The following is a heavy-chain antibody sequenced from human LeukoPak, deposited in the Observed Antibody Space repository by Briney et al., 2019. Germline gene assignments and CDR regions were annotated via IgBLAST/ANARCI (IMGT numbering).Heavy chain of an antibody. CDR1: GFTFDDYA. CDR3: AKDLEQHLDY. D-gene: IGHD6-13*01. Sequence: GRSLRLSCAASGFTFDDYAMHWVRQAPGKGLEWVSGISWNSGSIGYADSVKGRFTISRDNAKNSLYLQMSSLRAEDTALYYCAKDLEQHLDYWGQGTLVTVSS. V-gene: IGHV3-9*01. CDR2: ISWNSGSI. J-gene: IGHJ4*02.